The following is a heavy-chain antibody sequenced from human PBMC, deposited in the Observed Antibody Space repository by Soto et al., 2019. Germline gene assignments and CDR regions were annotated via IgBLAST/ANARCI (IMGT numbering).Heavy chain of an antibody. J-gene: IGHJ6*02. V-gene: IGHV4-4*07. CDR3: AGDQGYYYACTDV. CDR1: GGSISSSY. Sequence: QLQVQESGPGLVKPSETLSLTCSVSGGSISSSYWSWIRQPAGKGLEWIGRIYTSGSTNYNPSLKSRVTVSVDTSKNQLSLKLSSVTAADTAVYFCAGDQGYYYACTDVWGQGTTVTVSS. CDR2: IYTSGST.